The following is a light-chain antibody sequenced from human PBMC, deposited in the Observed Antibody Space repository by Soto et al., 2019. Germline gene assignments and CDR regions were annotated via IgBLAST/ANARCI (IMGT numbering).Light chain of an antibody. CDR3: QQLNNYPRT. J-gene: IGKJ1*01. CDR1: QSISVF. CDR2: ATS. V-gene: IGKV1-9*01. Sequence: IQRPQYPSSLSASVGDRVTITCRASQSISVFLNWYHQKPGKVPELLISATSTLQSGVPSRFSGSGSGTEFTLTISSLQPEDFATYYCQQLNNYPRTFGQGTKVDIK.